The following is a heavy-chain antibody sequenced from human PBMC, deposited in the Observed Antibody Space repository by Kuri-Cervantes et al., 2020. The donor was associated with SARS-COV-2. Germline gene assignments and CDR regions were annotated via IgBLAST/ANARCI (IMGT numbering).Heavy chain of an antibody. V-gene: IGHV3-23*01. J-gene: IGHJ4*02. D-gene: IGHD3-3*01. CDR3: AKDPYDFWSGYYLYYFDY. CDR1: GFTFSSYA. CDR2: ISGSGGST. Sequence: LSLTCAASGFTFSSYAISWVRQAPGKGLEWVSAISGSGGSTYYADSVKGRFTISRDNSKNTLYLQMNSLRAGDTAVYYCAKDPYDFWSGYYLYYFDYWGQGTLVTVSS.